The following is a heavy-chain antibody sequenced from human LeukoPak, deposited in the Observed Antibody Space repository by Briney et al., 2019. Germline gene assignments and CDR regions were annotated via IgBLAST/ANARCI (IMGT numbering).Heavy chain of an antibody. Sequence: GGSLRLSCVGSGFSFSDHYMSWIRQALGKGLEWVSYISDSDNFIEYADSVKGRFTISKDDAKNLLYLQMNSLRDDDTAIYYCAKGVPFDPWGQGTLVTVSS. V-gene: IGHV3-11*01. CDR3: AKGVPFDP. CDR2: ISDSDNFI. J-gene: IGHJ5*02. CDR1: GFSFSDHY. D-gene: IGHD4/OR15-4a*01.